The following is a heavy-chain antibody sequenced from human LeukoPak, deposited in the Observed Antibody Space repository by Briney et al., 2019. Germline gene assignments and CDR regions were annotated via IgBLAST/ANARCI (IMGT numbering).Heavy chain of an antibody. D-gene: IGHD6-6*01. CDR3: ARHRSSWLIDY. Sequence: PGGSLRLSCAASGFTLSSYSMNWVRQAPGKGLEWVSYISSSSSTIYYADSVKGRFTISRDNAKNSLYLQMNSLRAEDTAVYYCARHRSSWLIDYWGQGTLVTVSS. CDR2: ISSSSSTI. CDR1: GFTLSSYS. J-gene: IGHJ4*02. V-gene: IGHV3-48*01.